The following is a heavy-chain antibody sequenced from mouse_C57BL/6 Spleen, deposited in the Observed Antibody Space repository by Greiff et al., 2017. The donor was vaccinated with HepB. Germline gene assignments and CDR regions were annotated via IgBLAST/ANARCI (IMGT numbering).Heavy chain of an antibody. CDR1: GYTFTSYW. V-gene: IGHV1-61*01. CDR3: ARSGEGYAMDY. CDR2: IYPSDSET. J-gene: IGHJ4*01. D-gene: IGHD3-1*01. Sequence: VKLQQPGAELVRPGSSVKLSCKASGYTFTSYWMDWVKQRPGQGLEWIGNIYPSDSETHYNQKFKDKATLTVDKSSSTAYMQLSSLTSEDSAVYYCARSGEGYAMDYWGQGTSVTVSS.